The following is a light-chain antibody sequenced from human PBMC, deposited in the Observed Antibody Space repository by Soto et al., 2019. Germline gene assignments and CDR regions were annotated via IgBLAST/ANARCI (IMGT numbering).Light chain of an antibody. CDR1: SSNIGSNT. Sequence: QSVLTQPPSASGTPGQRVTISCSGISSNIGSNTVNWYQQLPGTAPKLLIYSNNQRPSGVPDRFSGSKSGTSASLAISGLQSQDEADYYCAACDDSLNGVVFGGGTKLTVL. CDR3: AACDDSLNGVV. V-gene: IGLV1-44*01. CDR2: SNN. J-gene: IGLJ2*01.